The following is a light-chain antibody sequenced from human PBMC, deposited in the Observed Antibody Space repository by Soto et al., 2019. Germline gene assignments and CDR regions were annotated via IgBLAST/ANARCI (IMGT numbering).Light chain of an antibody. CDR1: QSVSSH. CDR2: GAS. Sequence: IVLTQSPATLSLSPGERATLSCRTSQSVSSHLAWYQQKPGQVPRLLIYGASNRATGIPARFSGSGSGTDFTLTISSLEPEDFAVYYCQHRSNWPTFGGGTKVEI. V-gene: IGKV3-11*01. J-gene: IGKJ4*01. CDR3: QHRSNWPT.